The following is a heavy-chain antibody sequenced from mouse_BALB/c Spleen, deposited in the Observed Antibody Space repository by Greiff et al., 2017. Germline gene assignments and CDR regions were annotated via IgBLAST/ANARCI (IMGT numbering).Heavy chain of an antibody. J-gene: IGHJ1*01. Sequence: VQLQQSGAELVRPGSSVKISCKASGYAFRSYWMNWVKQRPGQGLEWIGQIYPGDGDTNYNGKFKGKATLTADKSSSTAYMQLSSLTSEDSAVYFCARSGGNYSYFDVWGAGTTVTVSS. D-gene: IGHD2-1*01. CDR1: GYAFRSYW. V-gene: IGHV1-80*01. CDR3: ARSGGNYSYFDV. CDR2: IYPGDGDT.